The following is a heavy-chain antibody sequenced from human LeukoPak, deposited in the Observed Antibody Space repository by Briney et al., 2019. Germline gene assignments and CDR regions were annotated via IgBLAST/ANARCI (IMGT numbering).Heavy chain of an antibody. V-gene: IGHV4-39*01. J-gene: IGHJ4*02. CDR2: IYHSGST. CDR1: GGSINSSSYY. D-gene: IGHD5-12*01. CDR3: ASLRYVAQPHFDY. Sequence: SETLSLTCTVSGGSINSSSYYWGWIRQPPGKGLEWIGSIYHSGSTYYNPSLKSRVTISVDTSKNQFSLKLSSVTAADTAVYYCASLRYVAQPHFDYWGQGTLVTVSS.